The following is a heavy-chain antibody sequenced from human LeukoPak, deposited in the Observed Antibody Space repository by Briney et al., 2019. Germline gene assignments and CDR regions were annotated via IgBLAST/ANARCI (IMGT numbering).Heavy chain of an antibody. Sequence: STTLTLTCTASGVSISSYDRSWIRQPPGKGLEWIGDICYSGSTNYNPSLQSRVTISVDTSKNQFSLKLSSVTAADTAVYYCARALWTYGSGSYYYYYMDVWGKGTTVTVSS. V-gene: IGHV4-59*01. J-gene: IGHJ6*03. CDR3: ARALWTYGSGSYYYYYMDV. D-gene: IGHD3-10*01. CDR2: ICYSGST. CDR1: GVSISSYD.